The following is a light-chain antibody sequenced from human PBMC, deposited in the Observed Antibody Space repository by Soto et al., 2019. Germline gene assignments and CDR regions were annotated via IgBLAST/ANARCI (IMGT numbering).Light chain of an antibody. CDR3: HQYYSTPWT. J-gene: IGKJ1*01. CDR2: WAS. CDR1: QSVLYSSRDKNY. Sequence: DIVMTQSPDSLAVSLGERATINCKSSQSVLYSSRDKNYLAWYQQKPGQPPKLLIYWASTRESGVPDRFSGSGSGTEFTLTISSLQAEDAALYYCHQYYSTPWTFGQGTKVEIK. V-gene: IGKV4-1*01.